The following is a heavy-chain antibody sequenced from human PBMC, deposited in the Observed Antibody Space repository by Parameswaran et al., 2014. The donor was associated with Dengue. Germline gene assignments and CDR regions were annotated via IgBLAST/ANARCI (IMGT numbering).Heavy chain of an antibody. V-gene: IGHV1-46*01. CDR2: INPSGGST. J-gene: IGHJ6*02. D-gene: IGHD3-22*01. Sequence: WVRQAPGQGLEWMGIINPSGGSTSYAQKFQGRVTMTRDTSTSTVYMELSSLRSEDTAVYYCARDLYYYDSSGYFPYGMDVWGQGTTVTVSS. CDR3: ARDLYYYDSSGYFPYGMDV.